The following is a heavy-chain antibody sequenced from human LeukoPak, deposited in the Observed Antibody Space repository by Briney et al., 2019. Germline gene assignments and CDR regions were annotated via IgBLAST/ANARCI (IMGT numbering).Heavy chain of an antibody. CDR3: ARGGRYCSSTSCYNRAFDY. CDR2: ISGSGGST. J-gene: IGHJ4*02. Sequence: GGSLRLSCAASGFTFTNYAMSWVRQAPGKGLEWVSAISGSGGSTYYADSVKGRFTTSRDNSKNTLYLQMNSLGAEDTAVYYCARGGRYCSSTSCYNRAFDYWGQGTLVTVSS. V-gene: IGHV3-23*01. CDR1: GFTFTNYA. D-gene: IGHD2-2*02.